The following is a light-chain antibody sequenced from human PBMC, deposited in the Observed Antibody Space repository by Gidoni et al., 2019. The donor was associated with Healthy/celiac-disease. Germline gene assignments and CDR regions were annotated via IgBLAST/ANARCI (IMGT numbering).Light chain of an antibody. Sequence: VLTPSPGTLSLSPGERATLPCRASQSVSSSYLAWHQQKPGQAPRLLIYGASSRATGIPDRCSGSGSGTDFTLTISRLEPEDFAVYYCQQYGSSPTFGGGTKVEIK. J-gene: IGKJ4*01. CDR3: QQYGSSPT. V-gene: IGKV3-20*01. CDR2: GAS. CDR1: QSVSSSY.